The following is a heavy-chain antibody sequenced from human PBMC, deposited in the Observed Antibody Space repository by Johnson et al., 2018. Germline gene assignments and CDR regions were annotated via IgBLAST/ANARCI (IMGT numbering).Heavy chain of an antibody. CDR3: ARPVGGYDSSTYYRGDAFDI. V-gene: IGHV3-33*03. J-gene: IGHJ3*02. D-gene: IGHD3-22*01. Sequence: QVQLVESGGGLVQPGGSLRLSCAASGFTFRSYGMHWVRQAPGKGLEWVAVIWHDGSNKYYADSVKGRFIISRDNAKNSLYLQMNSLRAEDTAVYYCARPVGGYDSSTYYRGDAFDIWGQGTMVTVSS. CDR1: GFTFRSYG. CDR2: IWHDGSNK.